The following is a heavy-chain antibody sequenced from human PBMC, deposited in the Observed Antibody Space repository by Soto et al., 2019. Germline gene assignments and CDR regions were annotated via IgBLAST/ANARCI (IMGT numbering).Heavy chain of an antibody. J-gene: IGHJ4*02. V-gene: IGHV4-4*02. Sequence: QVQLQESGPGLVRPSGALSVTCAVSGDSISRSHWWSLVRQSPGKGLEWIGEISHSGITNYNPSLKSRVTISGDKSKNQPSLKLTSVTAADTAVYYCARVRYDRSGFDHWGQGTLVSVSS. CDR3: ARVRYDRSGFDH. CDR2: ISHSGIT. D-gene: IGHD3-22*01. CDR1: GDSISRSHW.